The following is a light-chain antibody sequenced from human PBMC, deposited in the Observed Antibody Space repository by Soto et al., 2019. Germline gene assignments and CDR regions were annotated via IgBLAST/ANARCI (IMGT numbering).Light chain of an antibody. CDR2: DVT. Sequence: QSALTQPASVSGSPGQSITFSCTGTSSDIGAYNYVSWYQHHPGKAPKLLIYDVTDRPSGVSDRFSGSKSCTTASLTISGLQAEDDADYFCCSYTAGNTVVVFGGGTKLTVL. CDR1: SSDIGAYNY. J-gene: IGLJ3*02. V-gene: IGLV2-14*03. CDR3: CSYTAGNTVVV.